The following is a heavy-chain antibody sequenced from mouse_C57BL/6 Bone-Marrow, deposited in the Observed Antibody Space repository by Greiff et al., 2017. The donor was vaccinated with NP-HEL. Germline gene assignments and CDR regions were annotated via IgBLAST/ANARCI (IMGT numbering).Heavy chain of an antibody. CDR1: GYTFTSYW. CDR2: INPSSGYT. V-gene: IGHV1-7*01. CDR3: SRYRASTGTRAVCY. Sequence: VQLQQSGAELAKPGASVKLSCKASGYTFTSYWMHWVKQRPGQGLEWIGYINPSSGYTKYNQKFKDKATLTADKSSSTAYMQLSSLTYDDSAVYYCSRYRASTGTRAVCYGGRGTAITVSA. D-gene: IGHD4-1*02. J-gene: IGHJ4*01.